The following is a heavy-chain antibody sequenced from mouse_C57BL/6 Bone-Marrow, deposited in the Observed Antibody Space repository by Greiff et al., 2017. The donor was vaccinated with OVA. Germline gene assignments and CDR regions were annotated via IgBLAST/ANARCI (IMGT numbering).Heavy chain of an antibody. CDR1: GYAFSSSW. CDR2: LYPGDGDT. J-gene: IGHJ1*03. Sequence: QVQLQQSGPELVKPGASVTISCKASGYAFSSSWMNWVKQRPGKGLEWIGRLYPGDGDTNYNGKFKGKATLTADKSSSTAYMQLSSLTSEDSAVYFCARRYFDVWGTGTTVTVSS. CDR3: ARRYFDV. V-gene: IGHV1-82*01.